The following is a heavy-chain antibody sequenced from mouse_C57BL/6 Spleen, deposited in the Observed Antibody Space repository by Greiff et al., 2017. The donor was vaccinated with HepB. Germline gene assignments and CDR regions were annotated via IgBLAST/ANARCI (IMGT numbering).Heavy chain of an antibody. J-gene: IGHJ1*03. D-gene: IGHD3-1*01. V-gene: IGHV14-2*01. CDR1: GFNIKDYY. CDR3: ARSGGPWYFDV. CDR2: IDPEDGET. Sequence: EVKLQQSGAELVKPGASVKLSCTASGFNIKDYYMHWVKQRTEQGLAWIGRIDPEDGETKYAPKFQGKATITADTSSNTAYPQLSSLTSEDTAVYYCARSGGPWYFDVWGTGTTVTVSS.